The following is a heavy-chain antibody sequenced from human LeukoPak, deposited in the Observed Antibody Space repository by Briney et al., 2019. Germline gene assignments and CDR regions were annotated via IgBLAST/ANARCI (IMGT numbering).Heavy chain of an antibody. D-gene: IGHD6-13*01. CDR2: MNPNSGNT. CDR3: ARGLVAAAGTGGV. Sequence: ASVKVSCKASGYTFTSYDINWVRQATGQGLEWMGWMNPNSGNTGYAQKFQGRVTITRNTSISTAYMELSSLRSEDMAVYYCARGLVAAAGTGGVWGQGTLVTVSS. V-gene: IGHV1-8*03. J-gene: IGHJ4*02. CDR1: GYTFTSYD.